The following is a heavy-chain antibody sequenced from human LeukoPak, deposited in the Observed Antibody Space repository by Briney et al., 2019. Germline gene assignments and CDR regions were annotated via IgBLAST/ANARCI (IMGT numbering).Heavy chain of an antibody. V-gene: IGHV3-48*01. Sequence: GGSLRLSCAVSGFTFSSYSMNWVRQAPGKGLEWVSYISSGSSTIYYADSVKGRFTISRDNAKNSLCLQMNGLRAEDTAVYYCARAGITMIVVRAFDIWGQGTMVTVSS. CDR1: GFTFSSYS. CDR3: ARAGITMIVVRAFDI. CDR2: ISSGSSTI. D-gene: IGHD3-22*01. J-gene: IGHJ3*02.